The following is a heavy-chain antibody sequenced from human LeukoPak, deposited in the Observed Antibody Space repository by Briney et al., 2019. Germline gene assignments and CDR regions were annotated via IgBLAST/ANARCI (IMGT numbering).Heavy chain of an antibody. CDR3: ARVRSSGAFDI. CDR1: GFTFSSFT. J-gene: IGHJ3*02. Sequence: PGGSLRLSCVASGFTFSSFTMHWVRQAPGKGLEWVAVISYDGSNKYYADSVKGRFTISRDNSKNTLYLQMNSLRAEDTAVYYCARVRSSGAFDIWGQGTMVTVSS. CDR2: ISYDGSNK. V-gene: IGHV3-30-3*01.